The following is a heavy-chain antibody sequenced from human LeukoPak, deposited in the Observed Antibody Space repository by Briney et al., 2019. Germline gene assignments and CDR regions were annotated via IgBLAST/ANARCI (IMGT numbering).Heavy chain of an antibody. V-gene: IGHV3-21*01. J-gene: IGHJ4*02. CDR2: ITSTSSYI. D-gene: IGHD5-24*01. Sequence: PGGSLRLSYEASGFTFSNYNMNWVRQAPGKELEWVSSITSTSSYIYYADSVKGRFTISRDNAKNSLYLQMNSLRAEDTAVYYCARHNYLERGSIDYWGQGTLVTVSS. CDR3: ARHNYLERGSIDY. CDR1: GFTFSNYN.